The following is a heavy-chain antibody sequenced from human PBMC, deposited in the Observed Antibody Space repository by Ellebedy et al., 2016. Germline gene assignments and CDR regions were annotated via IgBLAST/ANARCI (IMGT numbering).Heavy chain of an antibody. V-gene: IGHV4-30-4*01. Sequence: SETLSLXXTVSGGSISSGDYYWSWIRQPPGKGLEWIGYIYYSGSTYYNPSLKSRVTISVDKSKNQFSLKLSSVTAADTAVYYCARDKFIVVVPAANLKRYYYYMDVWGKGTTVTVSS. CDR3: ARDKFIVVVPAANLKRYYYYMDV. CDR1: GGSISSGDYY. J-gene: IGHJ6*03. CDR2: IYYSGST. D-gene: IGHD2-2*01.